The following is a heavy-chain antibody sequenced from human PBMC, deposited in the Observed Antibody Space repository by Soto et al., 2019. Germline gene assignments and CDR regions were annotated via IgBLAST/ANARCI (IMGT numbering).Heavy chain of an antibody. V-gene: IGHV3-30*18. CDR2: ISYDGSNK. CDR3: AKDRATMVRGVDAFDI. J-gene: IGHJ3*02. CDR1: GFTFSSYG. D-gene: IGHD3-10*01. Sequence: GGSLRLSCAASGFTFSSYGMHWVRQAPGKGLEWVAVISYDGSNKYYADSVKGRFTISRDNSKNTLYLQMNSLRAEDTAVYYCAKDRATMVRGVDAFDIWGQGTMVTVSS.